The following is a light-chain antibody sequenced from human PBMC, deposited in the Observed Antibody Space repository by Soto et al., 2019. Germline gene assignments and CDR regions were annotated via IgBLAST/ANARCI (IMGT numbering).Light chain of an antibody. CDR3: QQSYSTTTLT. CDR1: QSISSY. V-gene: IGKV1-39*01. CDR2: AAS. J-gene: IGKJ4*01. Sequence: DIQMTQSPSSLSASVGDRVTITCRASQSISSYLNWYQQKPGKAPKLLIYAASSLKSGVPSRFSGSGSGTDFNLTISSLQPEDFATYYCQQSYSTTTLTFGGGTKLEIK.